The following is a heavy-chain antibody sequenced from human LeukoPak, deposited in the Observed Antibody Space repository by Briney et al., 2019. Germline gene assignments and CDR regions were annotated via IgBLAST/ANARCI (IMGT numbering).Heavy chain of an antibody. CDR2: MYYSGST. CDR3: ARQGDWNYVDY. J-gene: IGHJ4*02. Sequence: SETLSLTCTVSGGSISSYYWSWIRQPPGKGLEWIGYMYYSGSTNYNPSLKSRVTISVDTSKSQFSLKLSSVTAAVTAVYYCARQGDWNYVDYWGQGTLVTVPS. D-gene: IGHD1-1*01. CDR1: GGSISSYY. V-gene: IGHV4-59*08.